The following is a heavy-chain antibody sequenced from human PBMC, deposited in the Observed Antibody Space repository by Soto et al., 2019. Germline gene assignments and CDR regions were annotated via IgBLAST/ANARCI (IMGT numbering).Heavy chain of an antibody. Sequence: SETLSLTCTVSGDSISSNYWSWIRQPPGSGLVWIGSVSYSGTTNYNPSLKGRVTMSVDTSKNQFSLKLNSVTAADTAVYYCVRDLRATILLVGHTNFFDPCGQGALVTVSS. V-gene: IGHV4-59*01. CDR1: GDSISSNY. CDR3: VRDLRATILLVGHTNFFDP. CDR2: VSYSGTT. D-gene: IGHD5-12*01. J-gene: IGHJ5*02.